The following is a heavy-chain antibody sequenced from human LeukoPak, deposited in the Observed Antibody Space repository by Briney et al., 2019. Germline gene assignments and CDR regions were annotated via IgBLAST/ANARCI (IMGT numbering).Heavy chain of an antibody. CDR3: ARRYCSGGSCYFDY. Sequence: SSETLSLTCTVSGGSISSSSYYWDWIRQPPGKGLEWIGSIYYTGSTYYNPSLKSRVSISVDTSKKQFSLKLTSMTAADTAVYFCARRYCSGGSCYFDYWGQGTLVTVSS. CDR2: IYYTGST. V-gene: IGHV4-39*07. D-gene: IGHD2-15*01. J-gene: IGHJ4*02. CDR1: GGSISSSSYY.